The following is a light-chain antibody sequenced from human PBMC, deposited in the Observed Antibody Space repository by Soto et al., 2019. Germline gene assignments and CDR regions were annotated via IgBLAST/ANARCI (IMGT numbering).Light chain of an antibody. CDR2: DVS. CDR3: QQYGSSPT. V-gene: IGKV3-20*01. CDR1: QSVSSNY. Sequence: EIVVTQSPGTLSLSTGERATLSCRSSQSVSSNYLAWYQQKPDQAPRLVIYDVSGRATGIPDRFSGSGSGTDFTLPISRLEPEDFAVYYCQQYGSSPTFGQGTKVEIQ. J-gene: IGKJ1*01.